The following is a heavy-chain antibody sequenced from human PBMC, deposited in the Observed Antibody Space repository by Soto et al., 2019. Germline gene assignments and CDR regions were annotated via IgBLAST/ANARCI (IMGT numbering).Heavy chain of an antibody. CDR1: GFSLRDYY. CDR2: INPGGDVI. V-gene: IGHV3-11*01. CDR3: TRDPRITDF. Sequence: QVRLVESGGGLVKPEGSLTLSCAASGFSLRDYYMTWIRQAPGKWLELLSYINPGGDVIKYVDSVKGRFTISRDNAKNSLYLHMNNLRAEDTAVYYCTRDPRITDFWGQGTLVTVSS. D-gene: IGHD3-16*01. J-gene: IGHJ4*02.